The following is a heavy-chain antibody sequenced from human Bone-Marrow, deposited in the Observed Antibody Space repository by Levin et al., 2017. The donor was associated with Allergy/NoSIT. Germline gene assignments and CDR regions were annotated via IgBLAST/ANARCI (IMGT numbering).Heavy chain of an antibody. Sequence: KASETLSLTCTVSGASISGSGFYWGWIRQSPGRGLEWIGTVYSTGDTYYSPSLRSRVTISVGTSKQFFSLKLKSVAATDTAVYYCARLRELVYFGVSRAVFDYWGQGTLVTVSS. CDR2: VYSTGDT. D-gene: IGHD3-3*01. V-gene: IGHV4-39*01. CDR1: GASISGSGFY. CDR3: ARLRELVYFGVSRAVFDY. J-gene: IGHJ4*02.